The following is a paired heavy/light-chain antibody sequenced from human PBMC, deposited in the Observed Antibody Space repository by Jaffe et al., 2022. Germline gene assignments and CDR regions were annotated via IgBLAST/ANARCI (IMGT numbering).Heavy chain of an antibody. CDR1: GFSVSDHY. CDR3: VRAVHSSTWYSDY. Sequence: EVQLVESGGGLVQPGGSLRLSCAASGFSVSDHYMDWVRQAPGKGLEWVGRTRNKANSYTTEYAASVKGRFTISSDDSKNSLYLHMNGLKTEDTAVYYCVRAVHSSTWYSDYWGQGTLVTVSS. CDR2: TRNKANSYTT. J-gene: IGHJ4*02. V-gene: IGHV3-72*01. D-gene: IGHD6-13*01.
Light chain of an antibody. J-gene: IGKJ4*01. CDR2: VAS. Sequence: DVQLTQSPSFLSASVGDRVTITCRASPGISSYLAWYQQKPGKAPKLLIYVASTLQSGVPSRFSGSGSGAEFTLTISSLQPEDFATYYCQQLISYPLTFGGGTKVEIK. V-gene: IGKV1-9*01. CDR1: PGISSY. CDR3: QQLISYPLT.